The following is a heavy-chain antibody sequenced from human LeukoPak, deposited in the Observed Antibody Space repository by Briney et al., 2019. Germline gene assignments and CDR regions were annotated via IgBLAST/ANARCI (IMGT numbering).Heavy chain of an antibody. Sequence: GGSLRLSCAASGFTFYDYAMHWVRQAPGKGLEWVSGISWNSGSIGYADSVKGRFTISRDNAKNSLYLQMNSLRAEDMALYYCAKDGGLRYFDWFYMDVWGKGTTVTVSS. D-gene: IGHD3-9*01. V-gene: IGHV3-9*03. CDR3: AKDGGLRYFDWFYMDV. J-gene: IGHJ6*03. CDR1: GFTFYDYA. CDR2: ISWNSGSI.